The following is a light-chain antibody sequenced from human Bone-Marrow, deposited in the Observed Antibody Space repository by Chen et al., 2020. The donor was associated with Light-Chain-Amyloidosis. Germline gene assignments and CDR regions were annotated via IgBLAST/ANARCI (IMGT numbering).Light chain of an antibody. Sequence: NFMLTQPHSASESPGKTVLISCTRSSGSIATNYVQWYQQRPGSSPPTVIYEDDQRPSGVPDRFSGSIDRSSNSASLTISGLKTEDEADYYCQSYQGSSQGVFGGGTKLTVL. CDR2: EDD. CDR1: SGSIATNY. CDR3: QSYQGSSQGV. J-gene: IGLJ3*02. V-gene: IGLV6-57*01.